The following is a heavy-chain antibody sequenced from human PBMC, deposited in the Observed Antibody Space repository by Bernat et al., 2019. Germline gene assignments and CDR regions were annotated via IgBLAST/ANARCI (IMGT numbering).Heavy chain of an antibody. J-gene: IGHJ5*02. Sequence: QVQLQESGPGLVKPSETLSLTCTVSGGSISSHYWSWIRQPPGKRLEWMGYIYYSGSTNYNPSRKTRVTISVDTSKNQFSMKLRAATAADTAGYYCARDREYIVVEPAAMGHWFDPWGQGTLVTVSS. CDR3: ARDREYIVVEPAAMGHWFDP. CDR2: IYYSGST. D-gene: IGHD2-2*01. CDR1: GGSISSHY. V-gene: IGHV4-59*08.